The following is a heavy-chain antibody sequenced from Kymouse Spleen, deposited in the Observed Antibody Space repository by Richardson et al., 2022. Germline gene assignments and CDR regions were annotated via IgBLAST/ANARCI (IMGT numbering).Heavy chain of an antibody. J-gene: IGHJ4*02. V-gene: IGHV4-31*03. CDR1: GGSISSGGYY. CDR3: AREA*LWFGELL*PTLTT. Sequence: QVQLQESGPGLVKPSQTLSLTCTVSGGSISSGGYYWSWIRQHPGKGLEWIGYIYYSGSTYYNPSLKSRVTISVDTSKNQFSLKLSSVTAADTAVYYCAREA*LWFGELL*PTLTTGAREPWSPSPQ. CDR2: IYYSGST. D-gene: IGHD3-10*01.